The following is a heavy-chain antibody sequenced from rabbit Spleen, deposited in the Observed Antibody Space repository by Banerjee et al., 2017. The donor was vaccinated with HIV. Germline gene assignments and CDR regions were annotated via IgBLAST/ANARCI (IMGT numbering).Heavy chain of an antibody. CDR2: IYTGSGNT. J-gene: IGHJ6*01. CDR3: ARDAGTSFSTYGMDL. V-gene: IGHV1S45*01. CDR1: GFSFNSIYY. Sequence: QEQLVESGGGLVQPEGSLTLTCTASGFSFNSIYYMCWVRQAPGKGLEWIGCIYTGSGNTYYATWAKGRFTISKTSSTTVTLQMTSLTAADTATYFCARDAGTSFSTYGMDLWGQGTLVTVS. D-gene: IGHD8-1*01.